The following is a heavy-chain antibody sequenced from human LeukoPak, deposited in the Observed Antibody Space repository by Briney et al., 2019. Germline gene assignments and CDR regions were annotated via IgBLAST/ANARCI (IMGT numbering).Heavy chain of an antibody. D-gene: IGHD3-22*01. Sequence: GGSLRLSCTASGFTFSNYAMSWVRQAPGKGLEWVSAISGRAGSPYYADSVKGRFTISRDNSKNTLYLQMNSLRAEDTAVYYCAKGGRWDYYDSSHWGQGTMVTVSP. J-gene: IGHJ3*01. CDR1: GFTFSNYA. CDR2: ISGRAGSP. CDR3: AKGGRWDYYDSSH. V-gene: IGHV3-23*01.